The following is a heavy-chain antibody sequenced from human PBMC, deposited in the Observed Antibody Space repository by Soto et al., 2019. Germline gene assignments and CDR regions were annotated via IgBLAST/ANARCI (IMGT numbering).Heavy chain of an antibody. CDR3: ARWGQEYCCGGSCSRHDNSCGMDV. Sequence: ASVKVSCKSSGYTFTDHYIHWVRQAPGPRLEWMGWINPKSGGTNYAQKFQGRVTMTSDTSISTAYLDLSGLSSNDTAMYFCARWGQEYCCGGSCSRHDNSCGMDVWGQGTTVTVSS. V-gene: IGHV1-2*02. CDR1: GYTFTDHY. CDR2: INPKSGGT. D-gene: IGHD2-15*01. J-gene: IGHJ6*02.